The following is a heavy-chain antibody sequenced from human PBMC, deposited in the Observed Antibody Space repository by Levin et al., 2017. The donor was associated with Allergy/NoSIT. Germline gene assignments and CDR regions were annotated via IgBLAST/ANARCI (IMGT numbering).Heavy chain of an antibody. CDR2: IYPGDSDT. CDR1: GYSFTSYW. V-gene: IGHV5-51*01. Sequence: GESLKISCKGSGYSFTSYWIGWVRQMPGKGLEWMGIIYPGDSDTRYSPSFQGQVTISADKSISTAYLQWSSLKASDTAMYYCATLHKCSGGSCYPRAFDIWGQGTMVTVSS. D-gene: IGHD2-15*01. J-gene: IGHJ3*02. CDR3: ATLHKCSGGSCYPRAFDI.